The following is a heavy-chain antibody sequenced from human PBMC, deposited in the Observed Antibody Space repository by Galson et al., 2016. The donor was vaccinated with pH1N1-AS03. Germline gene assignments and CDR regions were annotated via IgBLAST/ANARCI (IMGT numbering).Heavy chain of an antibody. J-gene: IGHJ4*02. CDR3: ARGLGGYNGYALDY. CDR2: ISSDGSSI. V-gene: IGHV3-74*01. CDR1: GFTFSNKW. Sequence: SLRLSCAASGFTFSNKWMHWVHHTPGKGLVWVSRISSDGSSISYADSVKGRFTIPRDNAKNTLYLQMNSLRAEDTGVYYCARGLGGYNGYALDYWGQGTLLTVSS. D-gene: IGHD5-12*01.